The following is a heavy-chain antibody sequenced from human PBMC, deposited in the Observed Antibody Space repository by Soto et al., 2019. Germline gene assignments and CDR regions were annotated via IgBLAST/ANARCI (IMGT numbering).Heavy chain of an antibody. CDR1: GFTVSSNY. CDR2: IYSGGST. J-gene: IGHJ4*02. Sequence: GGSLRLSCAASGFTVSSNYMSWVRQAPGKGLEWASVIYSGGSTYYADSVKGRFTISRDNSKNTLYLQMNSLRAEDTAVYYCARSPGGGWNDYWGQGTLVTVSS. CDR3: ARSPGGGWNDY. V-gene: IGHV3-53*01. D-gene: IGHD1-1*01.